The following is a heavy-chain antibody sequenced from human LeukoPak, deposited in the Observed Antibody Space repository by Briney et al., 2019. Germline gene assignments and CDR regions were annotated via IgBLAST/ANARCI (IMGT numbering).Heavy chain of an antibody. Sequence: PGRSLRLSCAASGFTFSSYGMHWVRQAPGKGLEGVAVISYDGSNKYYADSVKGRFTISRDNSKNTLYLQMNSLSAEDTAVYYCAKDGIPYGSGSRAYNWFDSWGQGTLDTVSS. J-gene: IGHJ5*01. CDR2: ISYDGSNK. D-gene: IGHD3-10*01. CDR3: AKDGIPYGSGSRAYNWFDS. V-gene: IGHV3-30*18. CDR1: GFTFSSYG.